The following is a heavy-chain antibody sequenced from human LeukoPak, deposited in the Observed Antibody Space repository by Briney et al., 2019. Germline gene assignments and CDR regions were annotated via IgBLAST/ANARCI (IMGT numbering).Heavy chain of an antibody. CDR1: GGSISSGDYY. Sequence: SETLSLTCAVSGGSISSGDYYWTWIRQPPGKGLEWIGYIYYSGTTYYNPSLKSRLTISVDTSKNQFSLKLNSVTAADTAVYYCARSGSSTSCYLDYWGQGTLVTVSS. J-gene: IGHJ4*02. CDR3: ARSGSSTSCYLDY. CDR2: IYYSGTT. D-gene: IGHD2-2*01. V-gene: IGHV4-30-4*01.